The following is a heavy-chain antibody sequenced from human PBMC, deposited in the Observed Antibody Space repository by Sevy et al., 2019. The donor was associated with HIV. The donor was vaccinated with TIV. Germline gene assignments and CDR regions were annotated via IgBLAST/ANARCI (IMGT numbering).Heavy chain of an antibody. CDR3: ARESIGSVGDFDY. CDR1: GDFINLYF. D-gene: IGHD6-6*01. J-gene: IGHJ4*02. CDR2: IYSSGST. Sequence: SETLSLTCSVFGDFINLYFWSWIRQPPGKGLEWIGYIYSSGSTNYNPSLKSRVTISLATSKDQFSLKLSSVTAADTDVYYCARESIGSVGDFDYWGQGTLVTVSS. V-gene: IGHV4-59*01.